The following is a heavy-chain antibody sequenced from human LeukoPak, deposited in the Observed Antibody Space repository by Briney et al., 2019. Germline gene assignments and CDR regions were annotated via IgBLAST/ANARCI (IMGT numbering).Heavy chain of an antibody. CDR1: GGSISSSSYY. CDR2: IYYSGST. Sequence: SETLSLTCTVSGGSISSSSYYWGWIRQPPGKGLEWIGSIYYSGSTYYNPSLKSRVTISVDTSKNQFSLKLSSVTAADTAVYYCARGGGGSSWYLGYYYYYYMDVWGKGTTVTISS. D-gene: IGHD6-13*01. CDR3: ARGGGGSSWYLGYYYYYYMDV. V-gene: IGHV4-39*07. J-gene: IGHJ6*03.